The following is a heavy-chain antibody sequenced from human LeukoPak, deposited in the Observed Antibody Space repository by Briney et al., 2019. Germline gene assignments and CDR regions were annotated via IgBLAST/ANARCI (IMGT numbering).Heavy chain of an antibody. CDR2: ISSSGSTI. CDR1: GFTFSDYY. V-gene: IGHV3-11*01. J-gene: IGHJ3*02. CDR3: AKDMGYGGNQGAFDI. D-gene: IGHD4-23*01. Sequence: SLRLSCAASGFTFSDYYMSWIRQAPGKGLEWVSYISSSGSTIYYADSVKGRFTISRDNAKNSLYLQMNSLRAEDMALYYCAKDMGYGGNQGAFDIWGQGTMVTVSS.